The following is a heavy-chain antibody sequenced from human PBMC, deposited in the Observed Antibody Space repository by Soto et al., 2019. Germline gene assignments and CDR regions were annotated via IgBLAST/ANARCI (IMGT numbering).Heavy chain of an antibody. V-gene: IGHV3-11*03. Sequence: PGGSLRLSCAASGFTFSDYYMSWIRQAPGKGLEWVSYISSSSSYTNYADSVKGRFTISRDNAKNSLYLQMNSLRAEDTAGYYYALPPAGTWSAPGGKGTLVPVSS. CDR2: ISSSSSYT. CDR3: ALPPAGTWSAP. J-gene: IGHJ5*02. CDR1: GFTFSDYY. D-gene: IGHD3-10*01.